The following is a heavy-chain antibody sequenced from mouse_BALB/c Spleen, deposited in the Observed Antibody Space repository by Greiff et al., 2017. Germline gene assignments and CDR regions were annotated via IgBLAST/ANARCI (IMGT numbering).Heavy chain of an antibody. V-gene: IGHV2-9*02. CDR2: IWAGGST. Sequence: VQLQESGPGLVAPSQSLSITCTVSGFSLTSYGVHWVRQPPGKGLEWLGVIWAGGSTNYNSALMSRLSISKDNSKSQVFLKMNSLQTDDTAMYYCARGESTLAYWGQGTLVTVSA. CDR3: ARGESTLAY. CDR1: GFSLTSYG. J-gene: IGHJ3*01. D-gene: IGHD2-1*01.